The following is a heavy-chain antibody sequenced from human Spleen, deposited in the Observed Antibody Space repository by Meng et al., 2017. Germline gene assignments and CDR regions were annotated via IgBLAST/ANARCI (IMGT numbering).Heavy chain of an antibody. CDR3: AKGFSYYYDSSGYGASSGADY. CDR2: ISWNSGSI. CDR1: GFTFDDYA. Sequence: SLKISCAASGFTFDDYAMHWVRQAPGKGLEWVSGISWNSGSIGYADSVKGRFTISRDNAKNSLYLQMNSLRAEDTALYYCAKGFSYYYDSSGYGASSGADYWGQGTLVTVSS. J-gene: IGHJ4*02. D-gene: IGHD3-22*01. V-gene: IGHV3-9*01.